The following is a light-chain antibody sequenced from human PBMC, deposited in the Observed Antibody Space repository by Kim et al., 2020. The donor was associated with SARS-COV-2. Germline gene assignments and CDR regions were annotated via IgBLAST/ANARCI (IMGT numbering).Light chain of an antibody. CDR3: QVWDSDSDQPI. Sequence: ELTQPPSLSVAPGTTARITCEGDNIRTKSVHWYQQKPGLAPRLVIYYNLDRPSGIPERFSGSNPVNSATLSISRVEAGDEADYYCQVWDSDSDQPIFGGGTQLTVL. J-gene: IGLJ2*01. V-gene: IGLV3-21*01. CDR2: YNL. CDR1: NIRTKS.